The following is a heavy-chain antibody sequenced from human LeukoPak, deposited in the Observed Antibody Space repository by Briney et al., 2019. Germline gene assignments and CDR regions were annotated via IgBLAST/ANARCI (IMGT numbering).Heavy chain of an antibody. J-gene: IGHJ4*02. V-gene: IGHV1-46*01. CDR1: GYTFTIYY. Sequence: ASVKVSCTASGYTFTIYYMHWVRQAPGQGLELMGIINPNGGSTSYAQKFQGRVTMTRDTSTSTVYMELSSLRSEDTALYYCARDIGPAAAGTPGGLYWGQGTLVTV. CDR2: INPNGGST. CDR3: ARDIGPAAAGTPGGLY. D-gene: IGHD6-13*01.